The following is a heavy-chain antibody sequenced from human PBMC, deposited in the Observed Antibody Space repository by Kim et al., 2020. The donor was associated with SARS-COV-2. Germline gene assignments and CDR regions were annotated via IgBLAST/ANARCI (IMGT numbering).Heavy chain of an antibody. D-gene: IGHD1-1*01. CDR3: TSVPGTTSAYWDSFD. Sequence: GGSLRLSCAASGFTFSGSAMHWVRQASGKGLEWVGRIRRKGSSYATTYTASGRGSITSDRDETKITAYLHRKSPKTEDTDECDCTSVPGTTSAYWDSFD. CDR2: IRRKGSSYAT. V-gene: IGHV3-73*01. J-gene: IGHJ3*02. CDR1: GFTFSGSA.